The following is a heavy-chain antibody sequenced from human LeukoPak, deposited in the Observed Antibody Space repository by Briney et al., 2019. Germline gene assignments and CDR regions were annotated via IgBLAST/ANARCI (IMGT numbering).Heavy chain of an antibody. CDR3: ARDQCTSTSCYGYNWFDP. CDR2: INTDGSSP. V-gene: IGHV3-74*01. D-gene: IGHD2-2*01. Sequence: GGSLRLSCAASGFTFSSYWMHWVRQAPGKGLVWVSRINTDGSSPSYADSVKGRFTISRDNAKNTLYLQMNSLRAEDTAVYYCARDQCTSTSCYGYNWFDPWGQGTLVTVSS. J-gene: IGHJ5*02. CDR1: GFTFSSYW.